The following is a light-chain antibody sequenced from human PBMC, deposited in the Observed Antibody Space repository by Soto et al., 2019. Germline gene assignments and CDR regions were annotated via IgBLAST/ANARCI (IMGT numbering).Light chain of an antibody. J-gene: IGKJ3*01. CDR1: QGIGRS. Sequence: EIVLTQSPDTLSLSPGESATLSCRASQGIGRSLAWFQQKPGQAPRLLIYDASTRATGIPARFSGSGSGTDFTLTISSLEPEDFAVYYCQQRSKWPLTFGPGTKVEIK. CDR2: DAS. V-gene: IGKV3-11*01. CDR3: QQRSKWPLT.